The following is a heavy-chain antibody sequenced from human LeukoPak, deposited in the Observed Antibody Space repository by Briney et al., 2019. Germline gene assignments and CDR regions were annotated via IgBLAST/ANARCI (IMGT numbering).Heavy chain of an antibody. Sequence: GGSLRLSCAASGFTFSSYGMHWVRQAPGKGLEWVAVISYDGSNKYYADSVKGRFTISRDNSKNTLYPQMNSLRAEDTAVYYCATRITMVRGVMNWFDPWGQGTLVTVSS. CDR1: GFTFSSYG. CDR3: ATRITMVRGVMNWFDP. V-gene: IGHV3-30*03. CDR2: ISYDGSNK. J-gene: IGHJ5*02. D-gene: IGHD3-10*01.